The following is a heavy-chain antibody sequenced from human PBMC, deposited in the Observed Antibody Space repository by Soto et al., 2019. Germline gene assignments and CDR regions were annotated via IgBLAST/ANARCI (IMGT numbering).Heavy chain of an antibody. CDR2: IYYSGST. CDR3: VGQYSFGSYGMDV. Sequence: QVQLQESGPGLVKPSETLSLTCTVSGGSISSYYWSWIRQPPVKGLEWIGYIYYSGSTNYNPSLKSRVTISVDTSKNQFSLKLSSVTAADTAVYYCVGQYSFGSYGMDVWGQGTTVTVSS. D-gene: IGHD5-18*01. V-gene: IGHV4-59*08. J-gene: IGHJ6*02. CDR1: GGSISSYY.